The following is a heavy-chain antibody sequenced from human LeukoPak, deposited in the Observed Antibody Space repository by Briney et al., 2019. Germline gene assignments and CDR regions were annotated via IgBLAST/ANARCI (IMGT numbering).Heavy chain of an antibody. V-gene: IGHV1-69*05. CDR2: IIPIFGTA. J-gene: IGHJ4*02. D-gene: IGHD3-22*01. CDR1: GGTFSSYA. Sequence: ASVKVSCKASGGTFSSYAISWVRQAPGQGLEWMGGIIPIFGTASYAQKFQGRVTITTDESTSTAYMELSSLRSEDTAVYYCAREIYDSSGYYFAGSYFDYWGQGTLVTVSS. CDR3: AREIYDSSGYYFAGSYFDY.